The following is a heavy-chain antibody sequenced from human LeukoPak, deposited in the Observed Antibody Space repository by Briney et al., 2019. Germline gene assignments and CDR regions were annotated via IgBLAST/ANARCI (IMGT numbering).Heavy chain of an antibody. J-gene: IGHJ4*02. CDR3: AKDLSSSWQIDY. CDR1: GYTLSSYA. D-gene: IGHD6-13*01. V-gene: IGHV3-23*01. Sequence: GGALRLSCATSGYTLSSYAMNWVRQAPGKGLEWVSGITGSSDKTFYADSVKGRFTISRDSSKNTMYLQMNSLRGEDSAVYYCAKDLSSSWQIDYWGQGTLVTVSS. CDR2: ITGSSDKT.